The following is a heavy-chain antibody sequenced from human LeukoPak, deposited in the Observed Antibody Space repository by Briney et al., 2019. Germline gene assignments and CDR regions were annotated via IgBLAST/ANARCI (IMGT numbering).Heavy chain of an antibody. CDR1: GYTFTGYY. Sequence: ASVRVSCRASGYTFTGYYMHWVRQAPGQGLEWMGWINPDSGVTHYAQSFQGRVAMTRDTSISTAYMELSRLRYDDTAVYYCARSRNNHFDYWGQGTLVTVSS. J-gene: IGHJ4*02. D-gene: IGHD1-14*01. CDR3: ARSRNNHFDY. V-gene: IGHV1-2*02. CDR2: INPDSGVT.